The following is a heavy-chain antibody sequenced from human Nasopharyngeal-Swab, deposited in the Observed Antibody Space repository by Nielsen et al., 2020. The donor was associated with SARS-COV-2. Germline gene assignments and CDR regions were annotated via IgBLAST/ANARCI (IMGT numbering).Heavy chain of an antibody. D-gene: IGHD3-3*02. CDR2: ISYDGSNK. CDR3: AKDRSRGIFGVVIITYYFDY. V-gene: IGHV3-30*18. J-gene: IGHJ4*02. Sequence: WIRQPPGQGLEWVAVISYDGSNKYYADSVKGRFTISRDNSKNTLYLQMNSLRAEDTAVYYCAKDRSRGIFGVVIITYYFDYWGQGTLGTVSS.